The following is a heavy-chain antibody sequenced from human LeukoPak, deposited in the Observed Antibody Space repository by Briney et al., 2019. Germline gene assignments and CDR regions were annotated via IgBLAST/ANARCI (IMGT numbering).Heavy chain of an antibody. V-gene: IGHV3-64*01. J-gene: IGHJ4*02. CDR2: ISSNGGST. CDR1: GFTFSSYA. D-gene: IGHD5-12*01. Sequence: GGSLRLSCAASGFTFSSYAMHWVRQAPGRGVEYVSAISSNGGSTYYANSVKGRFTISRDNSKNTLYLQMGSLRAEDMAVYYCAREYSGYDGEGYFDYWGQGTLVTVSS. CDR3: AREYSGYDGEGYFDY.